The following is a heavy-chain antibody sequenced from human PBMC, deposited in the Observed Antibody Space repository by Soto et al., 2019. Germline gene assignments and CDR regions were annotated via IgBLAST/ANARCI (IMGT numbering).Heavy chain of an antibody. D-gene: IGHD5-18*01. CDR1: GFTFSNAW. CDR3: TTGTRGIQLWFAWYFDL. J-gene: IGHJ2*01. CDR2: IKSKTDGGTT. Sequence: GGSLSLSCAASGFTFSNAWMSWVRQAPGKGLEWVGRIKSKTDGGTTDYAAPVKGRFTISRDDSKNTLYLQMNSLKTEDTAVYYCTTGTRGIQLWFAWYFDLWGRGTLVTVSS. V-gene: IGHV3-15*01.